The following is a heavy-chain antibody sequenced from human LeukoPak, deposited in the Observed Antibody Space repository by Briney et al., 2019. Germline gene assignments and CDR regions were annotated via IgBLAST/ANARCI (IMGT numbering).Heavy chain of an antibody. J-gene: IGHJ6*03. V-gene: IGHV4-4*07. CDR1: GGSISSYY. D-gene: IGHD7-27*01. CDR2: IYTSGST. Sequence: SETLSLTCTVSGGSISSYYWSWIRQPAGKGLEWIGRIYTSGSTNYNPSLKSRVTMSVDTSKNQFSLKLSSVTAADTAVYYCARDNLGLPRDYYYYYYMDVWGKGTTVTVSS. CDR3: ARDNLGLPRDYYYYYYMDV.